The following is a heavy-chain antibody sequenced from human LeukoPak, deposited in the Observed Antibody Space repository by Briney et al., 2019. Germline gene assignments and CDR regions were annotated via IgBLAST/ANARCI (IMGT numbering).Heavy chain of an antibody. J-gene: IGHJ5*02. CDR1: GFTFSSYA. Sequence: PGGSLRLSCAASGFTFSSYAMSWVRQAPGKGLEWVSAISGSGGSTYYADSVKGRFTISRDNSKNTLYLQMNSLRAEDTAVYYCAAHSGWSVEGNNWFDPWGQGTLVTVSS. D-gene: IGHD6-19*01. CDR2: ISGSGGST. CDR3: AAHSGWSVEGNNWFDP. V-gene: IGHV3-23*01.